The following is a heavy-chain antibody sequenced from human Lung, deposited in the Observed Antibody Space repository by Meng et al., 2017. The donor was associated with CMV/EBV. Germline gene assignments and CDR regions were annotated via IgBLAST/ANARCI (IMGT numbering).Heavy chain of an antibody. Sequence: SVXVSXXASGGTYSTYGISWVRQAPGQGLEWMGGIITLFGTPNYAQRFQGRVTITTDESTSTTYMELRSLRSEDTAVYYCARSLMTTVTTWGDWGQGTXVNGYS. V-gene: IGHV1-69*05. CDR1: GGTYSTYG. D-gene: IGHD4-17*01. J-gene: IGHJ4*02. CDR2: IITLFGTP. CDR3: ARSLMTTVTTWGD.